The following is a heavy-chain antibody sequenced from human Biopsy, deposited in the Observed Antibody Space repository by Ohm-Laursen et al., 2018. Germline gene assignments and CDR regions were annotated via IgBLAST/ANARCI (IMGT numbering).Heavy chain of an antibody. CDR3: ARGGGYNWNNGWFDP. CDR1: GGTFSSSA. J-gene: IGHJ5*02. V-gene: IGHV1-69*01. D-gene: IGHD1/OR15-1a*01. CDR2: IIGIFRTA. Sequence: SSVKVSCKASGGTFSSSAITWVRQAPGQGLEWMGGIIGIFRTAHYAQKFQGRVTITADDFMSTAYMELSSLRSEDTAVYYCARGGGYNWNNGWFDPWGQGTLATVSS.